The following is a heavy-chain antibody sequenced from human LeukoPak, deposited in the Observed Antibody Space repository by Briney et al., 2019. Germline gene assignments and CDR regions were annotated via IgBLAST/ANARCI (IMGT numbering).Heavy chain of an antibody. V-gene: IGHV1-2*02. CDR3: ATNDYGDYVLSY. CDR1: GYTFTGYY. D-gene: IGHD4-17*01. J-gene: IGHJ4*02. Sequence: ASVKVSCKASGYTFTGYYMHWVRQAPGQGLEWMGWINPNSGGTNYAQKFQGRVTMTRDTSISTAYMELSRLRSDDTAVYYCATNDYGDYVLSYWGQGTLVTVSS. CDR2: INPNSGGT.